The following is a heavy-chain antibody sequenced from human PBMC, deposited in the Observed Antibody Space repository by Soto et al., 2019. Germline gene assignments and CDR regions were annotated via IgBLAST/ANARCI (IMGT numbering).Heavy chain of an antibody. J-gene: IGHJ5*02. CDR3: ARYGITGTYNWFDP. CDR1: GGSISSSSYY. Sequence: TSETLSLTCTVSGGSISSSSYYWGWIRQPPGKGLEWIGSIYYSGSTYYNPSLKSRVTISVDTSKNQFSLKLSSVTAADTAVYYCARYGITGTYNWFDPWGQGTLVTVSS. D-gene: IGHD1-20*01. V-gene: IGHV4-39*07. CDR2: IYYSGST.